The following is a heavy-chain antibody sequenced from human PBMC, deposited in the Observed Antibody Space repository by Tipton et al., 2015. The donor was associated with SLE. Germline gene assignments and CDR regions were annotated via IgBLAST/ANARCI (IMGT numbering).Heavy chain of an antibody. V-gene: IGHV3-7*05. CDR1: GFTFSSYW. CDR3: ARDRIAVAVNYFGY. Sequence: SLRLSCAASGFTFSSYWMSWVRQAPGKGLEWVANIKQDGSEKYYVDSVKGRFTISRDNAKNSLYLQMNSLRAEDTAVYYCARDRIAVAVNYFGYWGQGTLVTVSS. CDR2: IKQDGSEK. J-gene: IGHJ4*02. D-gene: IGHD6-19*01.